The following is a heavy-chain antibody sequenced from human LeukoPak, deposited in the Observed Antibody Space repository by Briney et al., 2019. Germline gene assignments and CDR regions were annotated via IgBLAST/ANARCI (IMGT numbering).Heavy chain of an antibody. Sequence: GSSVKVSCKASGGTFSSYAISWVRQAPGQGLEWMGRIIPILGIANYAQKFQGRVTITADKSTSTAYMELSSLRSEDTAVYYCTRDIGYGMDVWGQGTTVTVSS. D-gene: IGHD1-26*01. CDR3: TRDIGYGMDV. J-gene: IGHJ6*02. CDR2: IIPILGIA. CDR1: GGTFSSYA. V-gene: IGHV1-69*04.